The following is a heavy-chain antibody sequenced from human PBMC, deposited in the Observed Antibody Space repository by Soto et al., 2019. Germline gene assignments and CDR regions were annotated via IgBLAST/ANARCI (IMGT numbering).Heavy chain of an antibody. CDR1: GGTFSSYA. Sequence: QVQLVQSGAEVKKPGSSVKVSCKASGGTFSSYAISWVRQAPGHGLEWMGGIIPIFGTANYAKKFQGRVTITADESTSTAYMELSSLRSEDTAVYYCARGIVGATKDYYYGMDVWGQGTTVTVSS. CDR3: ARGIVGATKDYYYGMDV. V-gene: IGHV1-69*01. CDR2: IIPIFGTA. D-gene: IGHD1-26*01. J-gene: IGHJ6*02.